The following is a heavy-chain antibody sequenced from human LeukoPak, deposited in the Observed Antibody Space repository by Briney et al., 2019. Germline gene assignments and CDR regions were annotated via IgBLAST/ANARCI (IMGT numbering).Heavy chain of an antibody. V-gene: IGHV4-4*07. D-gene: IGHD4-17*01. CDR3: ARAYGGPRWLDP. CDR1: GGSINSYY. Sequence: PSETLSLTCNVSGGSINSYYWSWIRQPAGKGLEWLGRINTSGTSNYNPSLRSRVTMSVDTSKNQFSLNLTSVTAADAAVYYCARAYGGPRWLDPWVQGALVTVAS. CDR2: INTSGTS. J-gene: IGHJ5*02.